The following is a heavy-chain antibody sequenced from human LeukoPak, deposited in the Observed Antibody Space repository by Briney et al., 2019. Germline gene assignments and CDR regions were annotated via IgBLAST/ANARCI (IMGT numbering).Heavy chain of an antibody. J-gene: IGHJ2*01. CDR3: ATIMSGHWYFDL. D-gene: IGHD3-16*01. CDR2: INADNGGT. Sequence: ASVKVSCKASGFTFTNCHLHWARQAPGQGFEWMGWINADNGGTNYEQKFQGRVTLTRDTSIGTAHMELSRLTSDDTAVYYCATIMSGHWYFDLWGRGTLVTVSS. CDR1: GFTFTNCH. V-gene: IGHV1-2*02.